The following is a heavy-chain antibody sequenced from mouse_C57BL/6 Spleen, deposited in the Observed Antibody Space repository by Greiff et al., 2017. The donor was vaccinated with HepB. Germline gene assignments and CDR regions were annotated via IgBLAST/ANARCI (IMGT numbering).Heavy chain of an antibody. CDR1: GFTFSDYY. Sequence: DVHLVESEGGLVQPGSSMKLSCTASGFTFSDYYMAWVRQVPEKGLEWVANINYDGSSTYYLDSLKSRFIISRDNAKNILYLQMSSLKSEDTATYYCARDHYYGSWYFDVWGTGTTVTVSS. D-gene: IGHD1-1*01. J-gene: IGHJ1*03. V-gene: IGHV5-16*01. CDR2: INYDGSST. CDR3: ARDHYYGSWYFDV.